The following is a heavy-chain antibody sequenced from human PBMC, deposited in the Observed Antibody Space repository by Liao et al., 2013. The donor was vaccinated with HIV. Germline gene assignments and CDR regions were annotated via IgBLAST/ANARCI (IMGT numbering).Heavy chain of an antibody. J-gene: IGHJ3*02. Sequence: QVQLQESGPGLVKPSETLSLTCTVSGGSISSYYWSWIRQPAGKGLEWIGRIYTSGSTNYNPSLKSRVTMSVDTSKNQFSLKLSSVTAADTAVYYCARGAYYYDSSGYYPVNAFDIWGQGTMVTVSS. D-gene: IGHD3-22*01. V-gene: IGHV4-4*07. CDR2: IYTSGST. CDR1: GGSISSYY. CDR3: ARGAYYYDSSGYYPVNAFDI.